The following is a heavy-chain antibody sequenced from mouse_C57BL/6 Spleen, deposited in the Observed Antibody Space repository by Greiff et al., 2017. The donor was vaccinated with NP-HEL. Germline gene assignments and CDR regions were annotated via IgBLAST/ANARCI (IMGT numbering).Heavy chain of an antibody. CDR1: GYTFTSYW. D-gene: IGHD2-4*01. V-gene: IGHV1-61*01. Sequence: QVQLQQPGAELVRPGSSVKLSCKASGYTFTSYWMDWVKQRPGQGLEWIGNIYSSDSETHYNQKFKDKATLTVDKSSSTAYMQLSSLTSEDSAVYYCAREDDYDRYAMDYWGQGTSVTVSS. J-gene: IGHJ4*01. CDR2: IYSSDSET. CDR3: AREDDYDRYAMDY.